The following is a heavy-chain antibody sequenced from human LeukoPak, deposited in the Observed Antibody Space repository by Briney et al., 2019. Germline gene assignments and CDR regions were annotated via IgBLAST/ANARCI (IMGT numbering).Heavy chain of an antibody. CDR2: MNPNSGNT. CDR1: GYTFTSYD. J-gene: IGHJ4*02. V-gene: IGHV1-8*01. CDR3: ARAGGYCGRISCPYYFDY. Sequence: ASVKVSCKASGYTFTSYDINWVRQATGQGLEWMGWMNPNSGNTGYAQKFQGRVTMTRNTSISTAYMELSSLRSEDTAVYYCARAGGYCGRISCPYYFDYWGQGSLVAVPS. D-gene: IGHD2-15*01.